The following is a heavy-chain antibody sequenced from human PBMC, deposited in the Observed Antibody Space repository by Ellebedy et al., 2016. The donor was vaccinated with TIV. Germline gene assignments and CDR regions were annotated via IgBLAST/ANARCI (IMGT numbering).Heavy chain of an antibody. D-gene: IGHD2-2*01. Sequence: MPSETLSLTCAVSGGSISSNNWWNWVRQPPGKGLEWIGEIDHRGTTNYNPSLKSRVTISVDTSKNQFSLMLNSVTAADTAVYYCARDFCSSTSCLNYFDYWGQGALVTVSS. CDR2: IDHRGTT. V-gene: IGHV4-4*02. CDR3: ARDFCSSTSCLNYFDY. CDR1: GGSISSNNW. J-gene: IGHJ4*02.